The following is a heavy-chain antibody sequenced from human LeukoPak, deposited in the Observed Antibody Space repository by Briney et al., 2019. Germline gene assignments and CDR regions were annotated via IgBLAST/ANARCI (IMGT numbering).Heavy chain of an antibody. Sequence: ASVKVSCKASGGTFSSYAIIWVRQAPGQGLEWMGGIIPIFGTANYAQKFQGRVTITADESTSTAYMELSSLRSEDTAVYYCARDSVAHYYDSSGSLAGDYWGQGTLVTVSS. V-gene: IGHV1-69*13. CDR1: GGTFSSYA. D-gene: IGHD3-22*01. J-gene: IGHJ4*02. CDR2: IIPIFGTA. CDR3: ARDSVAHYYDSSGSLAGDY.